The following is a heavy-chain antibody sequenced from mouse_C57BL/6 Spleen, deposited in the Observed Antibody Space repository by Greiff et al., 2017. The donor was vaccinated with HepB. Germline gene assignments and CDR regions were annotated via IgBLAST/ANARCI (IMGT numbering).Heavy chain of an antibody. CDR1: GFNIKDDY. CDR3: TTWLPSFAY. CDR2: IDPENGDT. D-gene: IGHD1-2*01. J-gene: IGHJ3*01. V-gene: IGHV14-4*01. Sequence: EVQLQQSGAELVRPGASVKLSCTASGFNIKDDYMHWVKQRPEQGLEWIGWIDPENGDTEYASKFQGKATITADTSSNTAYLQLSSLTSEDTAVYYCTTWLPSFAYWGQGTLVTVSA.